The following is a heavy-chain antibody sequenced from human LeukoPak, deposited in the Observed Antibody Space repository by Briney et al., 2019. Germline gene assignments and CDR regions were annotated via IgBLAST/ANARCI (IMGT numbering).Heavy chain of an antibody. CDR3: ARGLTRYFDF. Sequence: SQTLSLTCAISGDSVSSNSAAWSWIRQSPSRGLEWLGRTYCRSKWYNDYSDSVKSRITVNPDTSKNQFSLQLNSVTPEDTAVYYCARGLTRYFDFWGQGTLVTVSS. V-gene: IGHV6-1*01. CDR1: GDSVSSNSAA. CDR2: TYCRSKWYN. J-gene: IGHJ4*02.